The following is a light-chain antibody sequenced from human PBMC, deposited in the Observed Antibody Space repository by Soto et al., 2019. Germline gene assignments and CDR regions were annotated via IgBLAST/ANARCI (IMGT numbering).Light chain of an antibody. V-gene: IGLV2-14*01. CDR3: SSYTRSASLV. CDR1: SSDVGGYKF. J-gene: IGLJ1*01. CDR2: EVT. Sequence: QSALTQPASVSGSPGQSITISCTGSSSDVGGYKFVSWYQQHPGKAPRLIIFEVTSRPSGVSNHFSGYKSGNTASLTISGHQAEDEADYYCSSYTRSASLVFGTGTKFTVL.